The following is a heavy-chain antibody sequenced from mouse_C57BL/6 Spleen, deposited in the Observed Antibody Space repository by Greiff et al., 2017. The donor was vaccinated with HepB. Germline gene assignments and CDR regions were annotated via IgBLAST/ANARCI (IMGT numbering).Heavy chain of an antibody. CDR1: GFSLTSYG. CDR2: IWGGGST. Sequence: QVQLKESGPGLVAPSQSLSITCTVSGFSLTSYGVEWVRQPPGKGLEWLGVIWGGGSTNYNSALMSRLSISKDNSKSQVFLKMNSLQTDDTAMYYCAKQSGYDGYVDVWGTGTTVTVAS. V-gene: IGHV2-9*01. J-gene: IGHJ1*03. D-gene: IGHD2-2*01. CDR3: AKQSGYDGYVDV.